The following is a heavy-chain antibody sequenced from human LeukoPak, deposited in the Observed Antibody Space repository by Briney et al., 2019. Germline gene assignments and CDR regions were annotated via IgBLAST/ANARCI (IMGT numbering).Heavy chain of an antibody. CDR3: ARVEPGAQRFGAFDI. V-gene: IGHV1-69*01. CDR1: GGTFSSYA. CDR2: IIPIFGTA. D-gene: IGHD3-10*01. J-gene: IGHJ3*02. Sequence: ASVKVSRKASGGTFSSYAISWVRQAPGQGLEWMGGIIPIFGTANYAQKFQGRVTITADESTSTAYMELSSLRSEDTAVYYCARVEPGAQRFGAFDIWGQGTMVTVSS.